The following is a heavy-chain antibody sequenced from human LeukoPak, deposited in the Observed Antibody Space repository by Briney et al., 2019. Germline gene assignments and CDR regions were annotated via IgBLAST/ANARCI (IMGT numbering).Heavy chain of an antibody. CDR2: IYYSGST. J-gene: IGHJ6*02. CDR1: GGSISSYY. Sequence: PSETLSLTCTVSGGSISSYYWSWIRQPPGKGLEWIGYIYYSGSTNYNPSFKSRVTISVDTSKNQFSLKLSSVTAADTAVYYCARLRYCSGGSCYYYCGMDVWGQGTTVTVSS. D-gene: IGHD2-15*01. V-gene: IGHV4-59*08. CDR3: ARLRYCSGGSCYYYCGMDV.